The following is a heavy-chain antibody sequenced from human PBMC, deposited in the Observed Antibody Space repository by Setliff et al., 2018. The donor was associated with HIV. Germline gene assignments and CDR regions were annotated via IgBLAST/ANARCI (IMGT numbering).Heavy chain of an antibody. CDR2: IYFSGGT. CDR3: ARDNPSAHWFDP. CDR1: GASITSYY. Sequence: SETLSLTCTVSGASITSYYWSWIRQSPGKGLEWIGYIYFSGGTHYNPSLKSRLTISIDQSKNQFSLKLTSVAPADTAIYFCARDNPSAHWFDPWGQGTLVTVSS. V-gene: IGHV4-59*01. J-gene: IGHJ5*02.